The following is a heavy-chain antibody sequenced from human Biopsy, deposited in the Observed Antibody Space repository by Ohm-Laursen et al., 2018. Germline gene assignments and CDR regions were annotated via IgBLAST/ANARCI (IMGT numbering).Heavy chain of an antibody. V-gene: IGHV4-4*07. CDR1: GASITSYY. CDR2: TYKGGNT. Sequence: SDTLSLTCTVYGASITSYYWSWIRQPAGKGLEWIGHTYKGGNTNHNPSLKSRVSMSVDTSKNQLSLTLRSVTAADTAVYYCARDLPSSYYYAMDVWGQGTTVTVSS. CDR3: ARDLPSSYYYAMDV. J-gene: IGHJ6*02.